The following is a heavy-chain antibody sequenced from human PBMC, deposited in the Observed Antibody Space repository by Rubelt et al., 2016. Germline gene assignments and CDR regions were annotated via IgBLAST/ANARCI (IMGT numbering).Heavy chain of an antibody. J-gene: IGHJ4*02. CDR3: AKDRGYPSCSSTSCYNDY. CDR1: GFTFSTYT. Sequence: VQLVESGGGLVKPGGSLRLSCAASGFTFSTYTMHWVALLSYDGGHEFYADSVKGRFTISRDNAKNSLYLQMNSLGAEDTAVYYCAKDRGYPSCSSTSCYNDYWGQGTLVTVSS. V-gene: IGHV3-30*07. CDR2: LSYDGGHE. D-gene: IGHD2-2*02.